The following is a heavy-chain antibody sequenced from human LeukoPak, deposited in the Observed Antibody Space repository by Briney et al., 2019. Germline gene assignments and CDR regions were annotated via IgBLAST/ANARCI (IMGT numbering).Heavy chain of an antibody. CDR1: GYTFTGYY. D-gene: IGHD4-17*01. J-gene: IGHJ4*02. V-gene: IGHV1-2*02. CDR2: IHPNSGGT. Sequence: ASVKVSCKASGYTFTGYYMHWVRQAPGQGLEWMGWIHPNSGGTNYAQKFQGRVTMTRDTSISTAYMETNRLTSDDTAVYYCARSMTTVTTNDYWGQGTLVTVSS. CDR3: ARSMTTVTTNDY.